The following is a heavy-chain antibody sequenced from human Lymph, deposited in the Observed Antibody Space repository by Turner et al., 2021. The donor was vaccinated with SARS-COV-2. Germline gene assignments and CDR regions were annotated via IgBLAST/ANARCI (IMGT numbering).Heavy chain of an antibody. Sequence: EVQLVESGGGCFQPGGSLSLPCAASGITVSRNYMSWVRQAPGKGLEWVSVIYSGGSSYYADSVKGRFTISRHNSKNTLYLQMNSLRAEDTAVYYCARDLDTAGGMDVWGQGTTVTVSS. CDR2: IYSGGSS. V-gene: IGHV3-53*04. J-gene: IGHJ6*02. CDR1: GITVSRNY. CDR3: ARDLDTAGGMDV. D-gene: IGHD5-18*01.